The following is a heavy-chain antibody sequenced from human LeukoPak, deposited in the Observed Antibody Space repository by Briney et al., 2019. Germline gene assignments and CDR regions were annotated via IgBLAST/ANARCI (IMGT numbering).Heavy chain of an antibody. CDR2: ISGSGDIT. CDR3: AKRLYANYFDY. V-gene: IGHV3-23*01. Sequence: PGGSLRLSCAASGFTFSSYGMSWVRQAPGKGLEWVSSISGSGDITYFADSVKGRFTISRDNSKNTLYLQMSSLRAEDTAVYYCAKRLYANYFDYWGQGTLVTVSS. J-gene: IGHJ4*02. D-gene: IGHD2/OR15-2a*01. CDR1: GFTFSSYG.